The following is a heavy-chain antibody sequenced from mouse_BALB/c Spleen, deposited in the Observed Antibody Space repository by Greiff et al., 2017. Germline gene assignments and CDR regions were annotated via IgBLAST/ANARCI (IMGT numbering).Heavy chain of an antibody. D-gene: IGHD4-1*01. Sequence: VQLQQSGPELVKPGASVKMSCKASGYTFTSYVMNWVKQKPGQGLEWIGYINPYNDGTKYNEKFKGKATLTSDKSSSTAYMELSSLTSEDSAVYYCARSGKNCDRYYYAMDYWGQGTSVTVSS. CDR2: INPYNDGT. V-gene: IGHV1-14*01. J-gene: IGHJ4*01. CDR3: ARSGKNCDRYYYAMDY. CDR1: GYTFTSYV.